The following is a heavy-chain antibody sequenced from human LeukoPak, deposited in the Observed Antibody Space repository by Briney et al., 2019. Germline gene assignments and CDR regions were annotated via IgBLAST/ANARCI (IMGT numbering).Heavy chain of an antibody. Sequence: GGSLRLSCAVSGFTVSSYYLSWVRQAPGKGLEWVSVIYSGGRTYYADSVKGRFTNSRDNSKNTVDLQMNSLRGEDTAVYYCARGKFYGDYGLYFDLWGRGTLVTVSS. CDR2: IYSGGRT. D-gene: IGHD4-17*01. CDR3: ARGKFYGDYGLYFDL. CDR1: GFTVSSYY. J-gene: IGHJ2*01. V-gene: IGHV3-53*01.